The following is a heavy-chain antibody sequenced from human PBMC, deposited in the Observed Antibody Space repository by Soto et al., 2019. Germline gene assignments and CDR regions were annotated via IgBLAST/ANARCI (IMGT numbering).Heavy chain of an antibody. V-gene: IGHV5-51*01. D-gene: IGHD5-12*01. CDR1: GDSFAPYW. CDR2: IYPGDSDT. Sequence: PGESRKISCQGSGDSFAPYWIDWVRQMPGKGLEWMGIIYPGDSDTRYSPSFQGQVTFSADKSISTAYLQWSSLKASDTAMYYCARPINGGYVYWGQGTLVNVSS. J-gene: IGHJ4*02. CDR3: ARPINGGYVY.